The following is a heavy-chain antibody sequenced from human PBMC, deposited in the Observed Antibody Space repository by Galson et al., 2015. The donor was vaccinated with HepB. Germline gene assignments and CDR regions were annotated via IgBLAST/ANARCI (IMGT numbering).Heavy chain of an antibody. J-gene: IGHJ4*02. CDR3: ASSEVTTVVTDFDS. Sequence: SLRLSCAVSGFTFSDHYIDWVRQAPGKGLEWVGRSRNKPRGYSTAYAASVKGRFTVSRDDSKNSVFLQMKSLRSEDTAVYYCASSEVTTVVTDFDSWGQGTLVTVSS. D-gene: IGHD4-23*01. CDR1: GFTFSDHY. V-gene: IGHV3-72*01. CDR2: SRNKPRGYST.